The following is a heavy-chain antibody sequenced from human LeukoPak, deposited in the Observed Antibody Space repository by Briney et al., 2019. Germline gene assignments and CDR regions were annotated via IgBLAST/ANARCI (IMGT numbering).Heavy chain of an antibody. J-gene: IGHJ5*02. D-gene: IGHD3-22*01. CDR2: INHSGST. CDR1: GGSSSGYY. V-gene: IGHV4-34*01. CDR3: ASGRSGYPRGWFDP. Sequence: PSETLSLTCAVYGGSSSGYYWSWIRQPPGKGLEWIGEINHSGSTNYNPSLKSRVTISVDTSKNQFSLKLSSVTAADTAVYYCASGRSGYPRGWFDPWGQGTLVTVSS.